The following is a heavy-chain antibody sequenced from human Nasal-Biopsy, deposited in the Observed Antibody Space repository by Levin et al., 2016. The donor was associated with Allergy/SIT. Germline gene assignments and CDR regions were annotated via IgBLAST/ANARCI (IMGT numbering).Heavy chain of an antibody. V-gene: IGHV3-48*01. D-gene: IGHD2/OR15-2a*01. Sequence: GGSLRLSCAVSGFTFSDYGMHWVRQAPGKGLEWVSYISDSSGTIYYADSVKGRFTISRDNAKNSLYLQMNSLGAEDTAVYYCARRNSALAYGMDVWGLGTTVTVSS. CDR2: ISDSSGTI. CDR1: GFTFSDYG. CDR3: ARRNSALAYGMDV. J-gene: IGHJ6*02.